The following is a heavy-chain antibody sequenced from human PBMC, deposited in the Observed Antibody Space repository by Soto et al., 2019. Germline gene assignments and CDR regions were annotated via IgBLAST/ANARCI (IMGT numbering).Heavy chain of an antibody. V-gene: IGHV4-59*01. J-gene: IGHJ6*02. CDR1: GGSISSYY. CDR3: ARDSNYYGRSGYYPWDFDYGMDV. D-gene: IGHD3-22*01. CDR2: TYYSGST. Sequence: SETLSLTCTVSGGSISSYYWSWIRQPPGKGLEWIGYTYYSGSTNYNPSLKSRVTISVDTSKNQFSLKLSSVTAADTAVYYCARDSNYYGRSGYYPWDFDYGMDVWGQGTTVTVSS.